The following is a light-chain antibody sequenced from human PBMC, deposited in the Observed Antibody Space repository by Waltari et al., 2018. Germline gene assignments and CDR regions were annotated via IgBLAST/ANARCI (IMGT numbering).Light chain of an antibody. CDR3: QSFDSSLRGSV. CDR1: SSNIGAGND. CDR2: AHT. V-gene: IGLV1-40*01. Sequence: QSVLTQPPSVSGAPGQRVTISCTGSSSNIGAGNDVNWYRPLPRTAPKVVIYAHTSRPSGVPDRYSGSMSGTSASLAITGLQAEDEADYYCQSFDSSLRGSVFGGGTRLTVL. J-gene: IGLJ3*02.